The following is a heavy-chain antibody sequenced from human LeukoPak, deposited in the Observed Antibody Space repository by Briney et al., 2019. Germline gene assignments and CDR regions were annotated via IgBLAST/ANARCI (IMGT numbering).Heavy chain of an antibody. V-gene: IGHV3-23*01. D-gene: IGHD7-27*01. CDR1: GFTFSSYA. CDR3: AKGGIWVRNYGMDV. Sequence: PGGSLRLSCAASGFTFSSYAMSWVRQAPGKGLEWVSAISGSGGSTYYAGSVKGRFTISRDNSKNTLYLQMNSLRAEDTAVYYCAKGGIWVRNYGMDVWGQGTTVTVSS. CDR2: ISGSGGST. J-gene: IGHJ6*02.